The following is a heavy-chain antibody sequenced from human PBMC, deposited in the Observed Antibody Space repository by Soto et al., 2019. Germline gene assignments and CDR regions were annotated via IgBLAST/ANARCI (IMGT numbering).Heavy chain of an antibody. Sequence: GGSLRLSCAASGFTFSSYDMHWVRQATGKGLEWVSAIGTAGDTYYPGSVKGRFTISRENAKSSLYLQMNSLRAGDTAVYYCARGGRNAAAGAFDIWGQGTMVTVSS. CDR3: ARGGRNAAAGAFDI. CDR2: IGTAGDT. D-gene: IGHD6-13*01. J-gene: IGHJ3*02. CDR1: GFTFSSYD. V-gene: IGHV3-13*01.